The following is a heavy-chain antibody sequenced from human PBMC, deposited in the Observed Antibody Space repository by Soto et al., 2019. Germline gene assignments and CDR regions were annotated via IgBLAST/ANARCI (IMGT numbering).Heavy chain of an antibody. CDR3: ARVRLRVPAAMPLSGMDV. D-gene: IGHD2-2*01. Sequence: QVQLVQSGAEVKKPGSSVKVSCRTSGGTFRSYAISWVRQAPGQGLEWMGEIIPSFGTANYAQKFQGRVTITADEPTSTAYMELSSLRSEDTAVYYCARVRLRVPAAMPLSGMDVWGQGTTVTVSS. V-gene: IGHV1-69*12. CDR2: IIPSFGTA. CDR1: GGTFRSYA. J-gene: IGHJ6*02.